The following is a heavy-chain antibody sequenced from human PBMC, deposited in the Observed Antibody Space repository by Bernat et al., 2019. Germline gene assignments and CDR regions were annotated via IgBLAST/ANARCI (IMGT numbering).Heavy chain of an antibody. J-gene: IGHJ5*02. CDR2: INPCGDRT. Sequence: QVQLVQSGAEVKKPGASVKISCTASGYTITNHYMHWVRQAPGQGPEWVGVINPCGDRTVYAQKFQGKVTMTRDTSTSTVYMEVSSLKSDDTAVYYCARDNSAQEKSWWFDPWGQGTLVTVSS. CDR1: GYTITNHY. D-gene: IGHD2-21*01. V-gene: IGHV1-46*01. CDR3: ARDNSAQEKSWWFDP.